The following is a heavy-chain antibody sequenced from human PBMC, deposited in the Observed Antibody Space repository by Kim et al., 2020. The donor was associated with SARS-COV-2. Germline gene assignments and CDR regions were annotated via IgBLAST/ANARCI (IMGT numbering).Heavy chain of an antibody. Sequence: GSTNYNPSLGGRGRISVDTSKNQLSLILRSVTAADTAVYYCARWSRPVDYWGQGTPVTVSS. CDR2: GST. V-gene: IGHV4-34*01. D-gene: IGHD1-26*01. J-gene: IGHJ4*02. CDR3: ARWSRPVDY.